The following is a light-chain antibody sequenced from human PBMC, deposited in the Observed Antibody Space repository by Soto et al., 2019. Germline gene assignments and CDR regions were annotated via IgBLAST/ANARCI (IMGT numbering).Light chain of an antibody. Sequence: DIVMTQSPLSLPVTPGEPASISCRSGQSLLHSNGYNYLDWYLQKPGQSPRLLIYLGSNRASGVPDRFSGSGSGTDFTLKISRVEAEDVGVYYCMQSTDWPPTFGGGTKVDIK. J-gene: IGKJ4*01. CDR2: LGS. CDR3: MQSTDWPPT. V-gene: IGKV2-28*01. CDR1: QSLLHSNGYNY.